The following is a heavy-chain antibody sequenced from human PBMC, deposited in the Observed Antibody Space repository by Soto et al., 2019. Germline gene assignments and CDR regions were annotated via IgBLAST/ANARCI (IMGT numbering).Heavy chain of an antibody. CDR1: GGSFSGYY. CDR2: INHSGST. Sequence: SETLSLTCAVYGGSFSGYYWSWIRQPPGKGLEWIGEINHSGSTNYNPSLKSRVTISVDTSKNQFSLKLSSVTAADTAVYYCARIPRIAVAGAFDYWGQGTLVTVSS. V-gene: IGHV4-34*01. D-gene: IGHD6-19*01. CDR3: ARIPRIAVAGAFDY. J-gene: IGHJ4*02.